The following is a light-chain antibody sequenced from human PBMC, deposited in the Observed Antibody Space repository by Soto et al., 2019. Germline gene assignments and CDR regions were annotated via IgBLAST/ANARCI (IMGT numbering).Light chain of an antibody. V-gene: IGKV3-11*01. Sequence: EIVMTQSLVTMSVSRGERATLSCRARQSVSSYLAWYQQKPGQAPRLLIYDASNRATGIPARFSGSGSGTDFTLTISSLEPEDFAVYYCQQRSNWPITFGQGTRLEIK. CDR3: QQRSNWPIT. CDR2: DAS. CDR1: QSVSSY. J-gene: IGKJ5*01.